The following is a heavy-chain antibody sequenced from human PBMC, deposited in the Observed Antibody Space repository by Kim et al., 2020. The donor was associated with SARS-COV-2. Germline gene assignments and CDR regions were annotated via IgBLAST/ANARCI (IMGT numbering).Heavy chain of an antibody. CDR1: GFTFSSYE. Sequence: GGSLRLSCAASGFTFSSYEMNWVRQAPGKGLEWVSYISSSGSTIYYADSVKGRFTISRDNAKNSLYLQMNSLRAEDTAVYYCAWEGKTYYYDSSGQYREYYFDYWGQGTLVTVSS. CDR2: ISSSGSTI. V-gene: IGHV3-48*03. J-gene: IGHJ4*02. D-gene: IGHD3-22*01. CDR3: AWEGKTYYYDSSGQYREYYFDY.